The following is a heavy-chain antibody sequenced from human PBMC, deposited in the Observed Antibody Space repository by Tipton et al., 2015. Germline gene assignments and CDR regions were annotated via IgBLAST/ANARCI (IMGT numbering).Heavy chain of an antibody. CDR3: ARSPGRLSSGWSYYFDY. V-gene: IGHV4-59*01. CDR2: TDYIGAT. D-gene: IGHD6-19*01. CDR1: GGSISTFY. Sequence: TLSLTCTVSGGSISTFYWNWIRQSPGKGLEWIGYTDYIGATNYNPSLKSRITISIDRLKNQFSLKLNTVTAADSAVYYCARSPGRLSSGWSYYFDYWGQGSLVTVSS. J-gene: IGHJ4*02.